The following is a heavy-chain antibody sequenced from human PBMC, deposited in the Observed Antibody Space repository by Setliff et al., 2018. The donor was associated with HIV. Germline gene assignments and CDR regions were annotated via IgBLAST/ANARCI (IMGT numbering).Heavy chain of an antibody. CDR1: GGSISSGSYY. D-gene: IGHD6-13*01. CDR3: ARGLGQQLGRFWYFDL. Sequence: SETLSLTCTVSGGSISSGSYYWSWIRQPAGKGLEWIGRIYTSGSTNYNPSLKSRVTISVDTSKDQFSLKLSSVTAADTAVYYCARGLGQQLGRFWYFDLWGRGTLVTVSS. CDR2: IYTSGST. V-gene: IGHV4-61*02. J-gene: IGHJ2*01.